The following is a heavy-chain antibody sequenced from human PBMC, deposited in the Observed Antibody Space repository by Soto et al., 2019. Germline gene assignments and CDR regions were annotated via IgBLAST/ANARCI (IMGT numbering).Heavy chain of an antibody. V-gene: IGHV1-8*01. CDR2: VNPNNGDT. CDR3: AKVSRKGSAIDFD. J-gene: IGHJ4*01. CDR1: GYTFSNYD. Sequence: GASVKVSCKASGYTFSNYDMNWVRQATGQGPEWIGWVNPNNGDTGYAQKFQGRVTLTTDISTTTAYMELTSLRSEDTAIYYCAKVSRKGSAIDFD. D-gene: IGHD3-10*01.